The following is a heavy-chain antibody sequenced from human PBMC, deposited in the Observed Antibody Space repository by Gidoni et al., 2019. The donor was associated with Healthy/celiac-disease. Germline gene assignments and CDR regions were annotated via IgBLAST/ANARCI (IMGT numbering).Heavy chain of an antibody. J-gene: IGHJ6*03. CDR3: ARCLAATAYYYYSIDV. CDR2: INWNGGST. V-gene: IGHV3-20*04. Sequence: EGQLVASGRGVVRPGGSLRLSCAASGFTGDAYGMTWVCQAPGEGLAWLSGINWNGGSTGYADSVKGRFTLSRDTATTSLYLHMNSLRAEDPAFYYCARCLAATAYYYYSIDVWGKGTTVTVSS. CDR1: GFTGDAYG. D-gene: IGHD2-15*01.